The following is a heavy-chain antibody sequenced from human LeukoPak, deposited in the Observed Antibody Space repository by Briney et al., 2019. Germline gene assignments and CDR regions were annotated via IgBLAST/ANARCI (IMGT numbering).Heavy chain of an antibody. CDR3: ARAKSSSRYFFGMDV. CDR2: IYYSGST. J-gene: IGHJ6*02. D-gene: IGHD6-13*01. CDR1: GGSISSYY. V-gene: IGHV4-59*01. Sequence: PSETLSLTCTVSGGSISSYYWSWIRQPPGKGLEWIGYIYYSGSTNYNPSLKSRVTISVDTSKNQFSLKLSSVTAADTAVYYCARAKSSSRYFFGMDVRGQGTTVTVSS.